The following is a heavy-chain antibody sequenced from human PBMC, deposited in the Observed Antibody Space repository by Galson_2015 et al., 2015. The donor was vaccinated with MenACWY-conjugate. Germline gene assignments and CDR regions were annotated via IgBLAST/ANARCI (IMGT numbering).Heavy chain of an antibody. Sequence: CAASGFAFRGYACNWVARPQGKGRGGGPFIWNVGTIKYLADPGKGRFTFPGTNPRNTLYLQMNSLRAEDTAVYYCARDLTTCYFDYWGQGTLVTVSS. CDR2: IWNVGTIK. J-gene: IGHJ4*02. D-gene: IGHD4/OR15-4a*01. V-gene: IGHV3-33*01. CDR1: GFAFRGYA. CDR3: ARDLTTCYFDY.